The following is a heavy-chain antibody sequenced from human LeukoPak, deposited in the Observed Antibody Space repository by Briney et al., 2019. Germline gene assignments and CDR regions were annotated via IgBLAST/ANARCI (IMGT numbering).Heavy chain of an antibody. V-gene: IGHV3-53*01. J-gene: IGHJ6*03. Sequence: PGGSLRLSCAVSGFIVTGNYMTWVRLAPGKGLEWVSTIYSGGTTFYTDSVRGRSTISRDNSKNTLYLQMNSLRAEDAAIYYCARVLYYYASVSYNYYMDVWGKGTTVTISS. CDR1: GFIVTGNY. D-gene: IGHD3-10*01. CDR2: IYSGGTT. CDR3: ARVLYYYASVSYNYYMDV.